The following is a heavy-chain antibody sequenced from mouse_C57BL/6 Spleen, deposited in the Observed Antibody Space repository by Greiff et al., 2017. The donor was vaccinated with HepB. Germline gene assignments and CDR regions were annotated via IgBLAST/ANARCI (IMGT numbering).Heavy chain of an antibody. CDR1: GFTFSSYA. Sequence: EVQLKESGGGLVKPGGSLKLSCAASGFTFSSYAMSWVRQTPEKRLEWVATISDGGSYTYYPDNVKGRFTISRDNAKNNLYLQMSHLKSEDTAMYYCARDDTTVVGYAMDYWGQGTSVTVSS. CDR2: ISDGGSYT. V-gene: IGHV5-4*01. J-gene: IGHJ4*01. D-gene: IGHD1-1*01. CDR3: ARDDTTVVGYAMDY.